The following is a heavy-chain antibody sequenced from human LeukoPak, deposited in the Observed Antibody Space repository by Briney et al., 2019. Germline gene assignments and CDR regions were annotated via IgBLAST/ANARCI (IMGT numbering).Heavy chain of an antibody. J-gene: IGHJ6*03. Sequence: SETLSLTCTVSGGSISSHYWSWIRQPPGKGLEWIGYIYYSGSTNYNPSLKSRVTISVDTSKSQFSLKLSSVTAADTAVYYCARGSRCSGGSCCAYYYYYMDVWGKGTTVTVSS. CDR2: IYYSGST. D-gene: IGHD2-15*01. CDR3: ARGSRCSGGSCCAYYYYYMDV. CDR1: GGSISSHY. V-gene: IGHV4-59*11.